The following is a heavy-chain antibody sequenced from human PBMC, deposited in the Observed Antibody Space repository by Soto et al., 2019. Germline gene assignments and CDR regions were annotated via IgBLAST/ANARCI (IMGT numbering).Heavy chain of an antibody. D-gene: IGHD3-22*01. CDR2: ISGSGGST. CDR3: ARQRGRGVVAGPLFDFDY. V-gene: IGHV3-23*01. Sequence: SCQASGFTFRSFAMRWVRPAPGKGREWVSGISGSGGSTDYADSVKGRTTIAKDKAKNTLYLDMNSLSAEDTGIYYCARQRGRGVVAGPLFDFDYWGQGILVTVSS. CDR1: GFTFRSFA. J-gene: IGHJ4*03.